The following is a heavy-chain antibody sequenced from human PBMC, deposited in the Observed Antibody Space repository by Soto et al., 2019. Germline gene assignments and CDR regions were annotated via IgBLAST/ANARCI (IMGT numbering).Heavy chain of an antibody. CDR2: ISSSSSYI. CDR1: GFTFSSYS. V-gene: IGHV3-21*01. D-gene: IGHD4-17*01. Sequence: GGSLRLSCAASGFTFSSYSMNWVRQAPGKGLEWVSSISSSSSYIYYADSVKGRFTISRDNAKNSLYLQMNSLGAEDTAVYYCARDQKYGAGFDYWGQGTLVTVSS. J-gene: IGHJ4*02. CDR3: ARDQKYGAGFDY.